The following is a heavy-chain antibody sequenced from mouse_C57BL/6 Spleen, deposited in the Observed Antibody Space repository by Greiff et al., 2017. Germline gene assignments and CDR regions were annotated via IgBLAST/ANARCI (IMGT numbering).Heavy chain of an antibody. Sequence: QVQLKQSGPELVKPGASVKLSCKASGYTFTSYDINWVKQRPGQGLEWIGWIYPRDGSTKYNEKFKGKATLTVDTSSSTAYMELHSLTSEDSAVYFCARYYYYGSSGRYFDYWGQGTTLTVSS. D-gene: IGHD1-1*01. CDR2: IYPRDGST. V-gene: IGHV1-85*01. CDR3: ARYYYYGSSGRYFDY. CDR1: GYTFTSYD. J-gene: IGHJ2*01.